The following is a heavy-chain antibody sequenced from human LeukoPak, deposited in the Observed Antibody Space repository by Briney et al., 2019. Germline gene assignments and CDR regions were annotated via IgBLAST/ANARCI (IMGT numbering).Heavy chain of an antibody. J-gene: IGHJ5*02. Sequence: PSETLSLTCTVSGGSISSYYWSWIRQPPGKGLEWIGYIYYSGSTNYNPSLESRVTISVDTSKNQFSLKLSSVTAADTAVYYCARASGGSGRNWFDPWGQGTLVTVSS. V-gene: IGHV4-59*01. CDR2: IYYSGST. D-gene: IGHD3-10*01. CDR1: GGSISSYY. CDR3: ARASGGSGRNWFDP.